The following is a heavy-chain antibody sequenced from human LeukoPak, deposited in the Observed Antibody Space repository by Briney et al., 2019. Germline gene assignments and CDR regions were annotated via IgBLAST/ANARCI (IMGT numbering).Heavy chain of an antibody. D-gene: IGHD1-14*01. Sequence: GGSLRLSCAASGFTLSSNYMSWVRQAPGRGLDWVAVIYSGDGTYYSDSVKGRFTISRDNSKNTLSLQMNSLRAEDTAIYYCARDKTGPETWGQGTLVTVSS. CDR1: GFTLSSNY. CDR3: ARDKTGPET. V-gene: IGHV3-53*01. CDR2: IYSGDGT. J-gene: IGHJ4*02.